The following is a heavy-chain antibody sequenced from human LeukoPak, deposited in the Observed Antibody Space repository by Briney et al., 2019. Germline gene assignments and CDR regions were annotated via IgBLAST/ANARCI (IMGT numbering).Heavy chain of an antibody. V-gene: IGHV4-38-2*02. Sequence: PSETLSLTCTVSGYSISSGYYWGWIRQPPGKGLEWIGSIYHSGSTYYNPSLKSRVTISVDTSKNQFSLKLSSVTAADTAVYYCASIPSSGWYYFDYWGQGTLVTVSS. CDR3: ASIPSSGWYYFDY. D-gene: IGHD6-19*01. J-gene: IGHJ4*02. CDR1: GYSISSGYY. CDR2: IYHSGST.